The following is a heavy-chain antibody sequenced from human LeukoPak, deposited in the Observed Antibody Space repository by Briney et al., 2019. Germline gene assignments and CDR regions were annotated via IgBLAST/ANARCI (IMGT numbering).Heavy chain of an antibody. D-gene: IGHD3-16*01. J-gene: IGHJ4*02. CDR2: IGHDGTKI. CDR3: AKDHVTWGNRYFDH. V-gene: IGHV3-30*02. Sequence: PGGSLRPSCAASGFTFSTYGMHWVRQAPGKGLEWVAFIGHDGTKIYYADSVQGRLTISRDNSKNTLYLEMNSLSGEDTALYYCAKDHVTWGNRYFDHWGQGTLGTVSS. CDR1: GFTFSTYG.